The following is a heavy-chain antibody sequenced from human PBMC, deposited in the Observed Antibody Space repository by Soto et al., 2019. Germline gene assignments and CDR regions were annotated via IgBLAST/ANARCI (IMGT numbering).Heavy chain of an antibody. D-gene: IGHD3-3*01. CDR3: ASHIRAITIFGVVNLSNGMDV. J-gene: IGHJ6*02. CDR1: GGSISSGDYY. Sequence: SETLSLTCTVSGGSISSGDYYWSWIRQPPGKGLEWIGYIYYSGSTYYNPSLKSRVTISVDTSKNQFSLKLSSVTAADTAVFYFASHIRAITIFGVVNLSNGMDVWGQGTTVTVS. CDR2: IYYSGST. V-gene: IGHV4-30-4*01.